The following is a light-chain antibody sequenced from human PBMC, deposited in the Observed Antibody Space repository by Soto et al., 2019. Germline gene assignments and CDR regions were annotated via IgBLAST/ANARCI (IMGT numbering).Light chain of an antibody. V-gene: IGKV1D-16*01. CDR2: IAS. CDR3: QQYNTYPIT. J-gene: IGKJ5*01. CDR1: QGISSW. Sequence: DIQMTQSPSSLSASVGDRVTITCRASQGISSWLAWYQQKPEKAPKSLIYIASSLQSGVPSRFSGSGSGTDFTLTFSSLQPEDFATYYCQQYNTYPITFGQGTRLEIK.